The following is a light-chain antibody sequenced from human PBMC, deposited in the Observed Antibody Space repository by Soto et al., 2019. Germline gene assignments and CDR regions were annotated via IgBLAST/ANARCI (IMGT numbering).Light chain of an antibody. CDR3: SSYTSSSTRMV. CDR2: DVS. J-gene: IGLJ2*01. V-gene: IGLV2-14*01. CDR1: SSDVGGYNY. Sequence: QSALTQPASVSGSPGQSITISCTGTSSDVGGYNYVSWYQQHPGKAPKLMIYDVSNRPSGVSNRFSGSKSGNTASLTISGIQAEDKADYYCSSYTSSSTRMVFGGGTKLTVL.